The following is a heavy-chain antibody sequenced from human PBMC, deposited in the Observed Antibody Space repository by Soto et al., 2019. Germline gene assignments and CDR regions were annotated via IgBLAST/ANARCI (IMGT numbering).Heavy chain of an antibody. CDR2: ISSSSSYI. J-gene: IGHJ6*02. CDR3: ARRMASYVSDQGGNYGMDV. Sequence: GGSLRLSFAASGFTFSSYSMNWLRQAPGKGLEWVSSISSSSSYIYYADSVKGRFTISRDNAKNSLYLQMNSLRAEDTAAYYCARRMASYVSDQGGNYGMDVWGRGTTVTVSS. D-gene: IGHD3-16*01. CDR1: GFTFSSYS. V-gene: IGHV3-21*01.